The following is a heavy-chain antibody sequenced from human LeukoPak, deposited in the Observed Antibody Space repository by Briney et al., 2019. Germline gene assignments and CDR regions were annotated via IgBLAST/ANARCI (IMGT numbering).Heavy chain of an antibody. CDR3: ARSAAGTLFIDY. Sequence: PSETLSLTCTVSGGSISSSSYYWGWIRQPPGKGLEWIGSIYYSGSTYYNPSLKSRVTISVDTSKNQFSLKLSSVTAADTAVYYCARSAAGTLFIDYWGQGTLVTVSS. CDR2: IYYSGST. D-gene: IGHD6-13*01. CDR1: GGSISSSSYY. V-gene: IGHV4-39*01. J-gene: IGHJ4*02.